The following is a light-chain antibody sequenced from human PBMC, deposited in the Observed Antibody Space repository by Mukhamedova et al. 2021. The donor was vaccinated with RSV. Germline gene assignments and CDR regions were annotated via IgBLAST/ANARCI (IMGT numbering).Light chain of an antibody. Sequence: GTNNDVGFYNFVTWYQQHPGKAPKLLMSDVRNRPSGVSRRFSVSKSGNSASLTISGLQDEDEADYYCSSYSSTRALVFGGGTKLT. V-gene: IGLV2-14*03. J-gene: IGLJ2*01. CDR2: DVR. CDR3: SSYSSTRALV. CDR1: NNDVGFYNF.